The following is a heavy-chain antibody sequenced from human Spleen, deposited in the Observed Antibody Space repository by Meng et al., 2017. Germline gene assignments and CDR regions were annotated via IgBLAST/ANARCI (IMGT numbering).Heavy chain of an antibody. Sequence: QVQLQESGPGLVRPSGTLSLTCGVSGVSISSNKWWSWVRQPPGKGLEWIGESYHSGSTYYNPSLKSRVTMSVERSRNQFSLKLRSVTAADTAVYYCARGHRDYGDASWFDPWGQGTLVTVSS. J-gene: IGHJ5*02. CDR3: ARGHRDYGDASWFDP. CDR2: SYHSGST. CDR1: GVSISSNKW. V-gene: IGHV4-4*02. D-gene: IGHD4-17*01.